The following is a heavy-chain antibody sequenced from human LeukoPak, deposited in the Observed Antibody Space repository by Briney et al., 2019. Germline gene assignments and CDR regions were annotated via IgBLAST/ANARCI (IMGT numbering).Heavy chain of an antibody. V-gene: IGHV4-4*07. Sequence: PSETLSLTCTVSGGSIGNYYWYWIRQPAGKGLEWIGRIYTSGSTKYNPSLKSRVTMSVDTSKNQFSLKLSSVTAADTAVYYCARRRFHGMDVWGQGTTVTVSS. D-gene: IGHD3-16*01. CDR2: IYTSGST. J-gene: IGHJ6*02. CDR1: GGSIGNYY. CDR3: ARRRFHGMDV.